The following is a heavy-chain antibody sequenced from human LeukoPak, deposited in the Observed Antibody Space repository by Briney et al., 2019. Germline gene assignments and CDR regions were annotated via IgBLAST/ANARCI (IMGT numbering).Heavy chain of an antibody. D-gene: IGHD1-26*01. CDR2: IYYSGST. CDR3: ARVYSGSYFGVYYHYYMDV. V-gene: IGHV4-59*12. CDR1: GGSISSYY. Sequence: SETLSLTCTVSGGSISSYYWSWVRQPPGKGLEWIGYIYYSGSTNYNPSLKSRVTISVDTSKNQFSLKLSSVTAADTAVYYCARVYSGSYFGVYYHYYMDVWGKGTTVTISS. J-gene: IGHJ6*03.